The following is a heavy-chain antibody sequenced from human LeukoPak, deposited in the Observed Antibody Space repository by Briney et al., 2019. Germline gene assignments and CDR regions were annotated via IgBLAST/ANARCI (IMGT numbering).Heavy chain of an antibody. D-gene: IGHD6-13*01. J-gene: IGHJ4*02. Sequence: RGSLRHSCAASGFSSSDSATYWVCQGPGKGLEWVSPISGDGGSIYYADSVKGRFTVSRDNSKNSLYLQMNSLRTEDTALYYCAKEDYSSSCYALDYWGQGTLVTVSS. CDR1: GFSSSDSA. CDR2: ISGDGGSI. V-gene: IGHV3-43*02. CDR3: AKEDYSSSCYALDY.